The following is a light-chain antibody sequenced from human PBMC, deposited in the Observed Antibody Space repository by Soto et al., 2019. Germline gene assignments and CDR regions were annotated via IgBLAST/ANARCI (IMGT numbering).Light chain of an antibody. CDR2: GAS. Sequence: EIVMTQSPATLSVSPGERATLSCRASQSVSSNLAWYQQTPGHAPRLLIYGASTRATGIPARFSGSGSGTEFTLTISSLQSEDFAVYYCQQYNNWPPWTFGQGNKVEIK. CDR3: QQYNNWPPWT. CDR1: QSVSSN. V-gene: IGKV3-15*01. J-gene: IGKJ1*01.